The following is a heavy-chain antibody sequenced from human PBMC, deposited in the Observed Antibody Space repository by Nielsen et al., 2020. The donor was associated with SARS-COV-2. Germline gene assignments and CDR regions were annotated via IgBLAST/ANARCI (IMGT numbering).Heavy chain of an antibody. V-gene: IGHV3-48*01. CDR3: ARDPEGLFWYFDL. CDR2: IFSRGTTI. D-gene: IGHD3-3*01. CDR1: GFSFSDYS. J-gene: IGHJ2*01. Sequence: GESLKISCAASGFSFSDYSMNWVRQAPGKGLEWVSYIFSRGTTIYYADSVKGRFTISRDNAKNSLYLQMNSLTAEDTAVYYCARDPEGLFWYFDLWGRGTLVTVSS.